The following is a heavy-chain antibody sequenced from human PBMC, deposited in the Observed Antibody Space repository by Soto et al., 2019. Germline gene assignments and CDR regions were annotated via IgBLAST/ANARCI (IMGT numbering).Heavy chain of an antibody. CDR3: ARGLSVDTAIEGCFDY. CDR2: INHSGST. Sequence: QVQLQQWGAGLLKPSETLSLTCAVYGGSFSGYYWSWIRQPPGKGLEWIGEINHSGSTNYNPSLKSRVTISVDTSKNQFSLKLSSVTAADTAVYYCARGLSVDTAIEGCFDYWGQGTLVTVSS. CDR1: GGSFSGYY. V-gene: IGHV4-34*01. D-gene: IGHD5-18*01. J-gene: IGHJ4*02.